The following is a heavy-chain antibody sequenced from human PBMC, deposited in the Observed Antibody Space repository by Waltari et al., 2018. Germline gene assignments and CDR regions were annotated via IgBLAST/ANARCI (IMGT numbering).Heavy chain of an antibody. V-gene: IGHV3-30-3*01. CDR1: GFTFSSYA. CDR2: ISYDGSNK. J-gene: IGHJ4*02. CDR3: ARGSIAVAPEDY. Sequence: QVQLVESGGGVVQPGRSLSLSCAASGFTFSSYAMHLVRQAPGKGLEWVAVISYDGSNKYYADSVKGRFTISRDNSKNTLYLQMNSLRAEDTAVYYCARGSIAVAPEDYWGQGTLVIVSS. D-gene: IGHD6-19*01.